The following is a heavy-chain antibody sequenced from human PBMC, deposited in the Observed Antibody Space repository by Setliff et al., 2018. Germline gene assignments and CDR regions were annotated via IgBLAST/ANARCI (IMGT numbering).Heavy chain of an antibody. J-gene: IGHJ3*01. CDR2: IYYSGKT. V-gene: IGHV4-39*01. CDR1: GASVSNVNYY. Sequence: SETLSLTCTVSGASVSNVNYYWGWIRQPPGKGLEWVASIYYSGKTYSNPSFKSRVTMSLDKSKNQFSLKLASVTAADTALYYCARIGHFDFWRGFGVGAFDLWGHGSVVTVSS. D-gene: IGHD3-3*01. CDR3: ARIGHFDFWRGFGVGAFDL.